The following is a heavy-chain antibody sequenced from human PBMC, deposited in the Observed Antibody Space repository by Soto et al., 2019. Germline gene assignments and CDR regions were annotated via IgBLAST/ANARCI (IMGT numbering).Heavy chain of an antibody. CDR1: GFTFGDYA. CDR2: ISWNSGVT. Sequence: EVQLVESGGGLVHPGRSLRLSCAASGFTFGDYAIPWVRQAPGKGLEWVSGISWNSGVTVYADSVRGRFTVFRDNARNSVYLKMNSLRREDTGLYYCVKGSNYYGMDVWGQGTTVTVSS. J-gene: IGHJ6*02. V-gene: IGHV3-9*01. CDR3: VKGSNYYGMDV.